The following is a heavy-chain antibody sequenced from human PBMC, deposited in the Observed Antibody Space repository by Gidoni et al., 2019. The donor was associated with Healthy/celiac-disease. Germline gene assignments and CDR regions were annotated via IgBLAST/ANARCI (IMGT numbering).Heavy chain of an antibody. CDR2: INHSGST. CDR1: GGAFSGYY. J-gene: IGHJ4*02. CDR3: ARSGPSIVLMVYGYFDY. V-gene: IGHV4-34*01. D-gene: IGHD2-8*01. Sequence: QVQLQQRGAGLLKPSETLSLTCAVCGGAFSGYYWSWIRQPPGKGLEWIGEINHSGSTNYNPSLKSRVTISVDTSKNQFSLKLSSVTAADTAVYYCARSGPSIVLMVYGYFDYWGQGTLVTVSS.